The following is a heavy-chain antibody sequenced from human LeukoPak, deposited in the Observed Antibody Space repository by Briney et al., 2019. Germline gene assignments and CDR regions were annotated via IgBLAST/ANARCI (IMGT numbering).Heavy chain of an antibody. D-gene: IGHD3-3*01. Sequence: PSETLSLTCAVYGGSFSGYYRSWIRQPPGKGLEWIGEINHSGSTNYNPSLKSRVTISVDTSKNQFSLKLSSVTAADTAVYYCARERVVIIYGWFDPWGQGTLVTVSS. CDR1: GGSFSGYY. CDR2: INHSGST. J-gene: IGHJ5*02. V-gene: IGHV4-34*01. CDR3: ARERVVIIYGWFDP.